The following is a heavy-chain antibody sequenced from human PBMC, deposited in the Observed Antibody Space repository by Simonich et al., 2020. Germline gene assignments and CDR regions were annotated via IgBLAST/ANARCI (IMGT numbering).Heavy chain of an antibody. V-gene: IGHV1-24*01. J-gene: IGHJ4*02. CDR2: FDREDGKT. D-gene: IGHD6-6*01. CDR1: GYTLTELS. Sequence: VQLVQSGAEVKKPGASVQVSCKVSGYTLTELSMHWVRQAPGKGLEWMGGFDREDGKTIYAQKCQGRVTMTEDTSTDTAYMALSSLRSEDTAVYYCATAPVYSSSSFDYWGQGTLVTVSS. CDR3: ATAPVYSSSSFDY.